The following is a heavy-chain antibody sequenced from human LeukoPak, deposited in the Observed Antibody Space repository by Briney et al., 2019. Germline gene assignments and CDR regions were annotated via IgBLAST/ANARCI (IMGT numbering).Heavy chain of an antibody. D-gene: IGHD6-13*01. CDR2: ISYDGSNN. J-gene: IGHJ4*02. Sequence: GGSLRLSCAASGFTFSSYGMQWVRQAPGKGLEGGAVISYDGSNNYYADSVNGRFTISSHNSKNTLYLQMNSLTADDTAVYYCARDVSSSCYFAFGLYYWGQGTLVTVSS. V-gene: IGHV3-30-3*01. CDR1: GFTFSSYG. CDR3: ARDVSSSCYFAFGLYY.